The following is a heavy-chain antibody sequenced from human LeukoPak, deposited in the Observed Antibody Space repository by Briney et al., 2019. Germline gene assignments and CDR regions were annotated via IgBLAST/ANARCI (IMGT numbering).Heavy chain of an antibody. CDR1: GGSFSGYY. V-gene: IGHV4-34*01. D-gene: IGHD3-10*01. J-gene: IGHJ5*02. CDR3: ARGGNVYYGSGSYYNWFDP. CDR2: INHSGST. Sequence: SETLSLTCAVYGGSFSGYYWSWIRQPPGKGLEWIGEINHSGSTNYNPSLKSQVTISVDTSKNQFSLKLSSVTAADTAVYYCARGGNVYYGSGSYYNWFDPWGQGTLVTVSS.